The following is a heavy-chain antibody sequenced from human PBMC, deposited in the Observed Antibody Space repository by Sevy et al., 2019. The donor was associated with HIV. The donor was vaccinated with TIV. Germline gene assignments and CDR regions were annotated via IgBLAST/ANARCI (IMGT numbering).Heavy chain of an antibody. Sequence: SETLSLTCTVSGDSISGYYWSWIRQPPGKGLEWIGYVYYSGRTNYNPSLRSRVTISQDTSTNQISLKLNSVTAADTAVYYCARAYSDYYYAMDVWGQGTTVTVSS. CDR1: GDSISGYY. CDR3: ARAYSDYYYAMDV. D-gene: IGHD2-15*01. CDR2: VYYSGRT. J-gene: IGHJ6*02. V-gene: IGHV4-59*01.